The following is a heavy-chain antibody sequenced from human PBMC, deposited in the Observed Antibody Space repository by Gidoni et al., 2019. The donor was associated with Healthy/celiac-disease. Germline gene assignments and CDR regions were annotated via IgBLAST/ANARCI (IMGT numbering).Heavy chain of an antibody. CDR3: TRVRVEGSGWYEIPFDY. J-gene: IGHJ4*02. V-gene: IGHV3-49*05. D-gene: IGHD6-19*01. Sequence: EVQLVESGGGLVKPGRSLRLSCTASGFTFGDYAMSWFRQAPGKGLESLGFIRSKAYGGTTEYAASVKGRFTISRDDSKSIAYLQMNSLKTEDTAVYYCTRVRVEGSGWYEIPFDYWGQGTLVTVSS. CDR1: GFTFGDYA. CDR2: IRSKAYGGTT.